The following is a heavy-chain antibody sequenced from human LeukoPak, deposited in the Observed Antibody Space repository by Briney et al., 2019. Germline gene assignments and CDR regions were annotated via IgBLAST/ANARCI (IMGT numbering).Heavy chain of an antibody. Sequence: GASVKVSCKASGYTFTGYYMHWARQAPGQGLEWMGWINPNSGGTNYAQKFQGWVTMTRDTSISTAYMELSRLRSDDTAVYYCARERAAAGTNWFDPWGQGTLVTVSS. CDR2: INPNSGGT. CDR3: ARERAAAGTNWFDP. D-gene: IGHD6-13*01. J-gene: IGHJ5*02. CDR1: GYTFTGYY. V-gene: IGHV1-2*04.